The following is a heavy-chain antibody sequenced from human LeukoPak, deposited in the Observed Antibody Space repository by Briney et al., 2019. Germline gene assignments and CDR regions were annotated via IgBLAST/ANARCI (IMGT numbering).Heavy chain of an antibody. Sequence: SETVSLTCIVSGGSISSSSYNWGWIRQSPGEGLEWIGSIYYSGSTYYNPSLKSRLTISVDTSRNQFSLRLTSVTAADTAVYYCARESAGSLHDSTAAFHYWGQGILVIVSS. CDR1: GGSISSSSYN. J-gene: IGHJ4*02. CDR3: ARESAGSLHDSTAAFHY. D-gene: IGHD2-8*02. V-gene: IGHV4-39*07. CDR2: IYYSGST.